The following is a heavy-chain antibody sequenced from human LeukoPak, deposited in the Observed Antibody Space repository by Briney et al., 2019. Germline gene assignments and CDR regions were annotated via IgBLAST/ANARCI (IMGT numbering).Heavy chain of an antibody. D-gene: IGHD4-11*01. CDR2: ISSDGTNK. Sequence: GGSLRLSCAASGFTFSSYGMHWVRQAPGKGLEWVAVISSDGTNKYYADSVKGRFTISRDNSKNTLYLQMDSLRAEDTAVYYCASRGGYSNPLEYWGQGTLVTVS. CDR3: ASRGGYSNPLEY. CDR1: GFTFSSYG. V-gene: IGHV3-30*03. J-gene: IGHJ4*02.